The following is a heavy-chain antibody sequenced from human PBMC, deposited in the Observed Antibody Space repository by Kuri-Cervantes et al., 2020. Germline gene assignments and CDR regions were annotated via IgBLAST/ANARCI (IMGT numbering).Heavy chain of an antibody. CDR3: AREIFGGTSGVRYYYYGMDV. V-gene: IGHV4-4*07. D-gene: IGHD3-3*01. CDR1: GGSISSYY. Sequence: SETLSLTCTVSGGSISSYYWSWIQQPAGKGLEWIGRIYTSGSTNYNPSLKSRVTMSVDTSKNQFSLKLSSVTAADTAVYYCAREIFGGTSGVRYYYYGMDVWGQGTTVTVSS. J-gene: IGHJ6*02. CDR2: IYTSGST.